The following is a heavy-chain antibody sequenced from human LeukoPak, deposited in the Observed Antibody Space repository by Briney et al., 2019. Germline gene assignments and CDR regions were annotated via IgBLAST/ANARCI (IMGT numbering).Heavy chain of an antibody. Sequence: PSETLSLTCAVDGGSFSGYYWSWIRQPPGKGLEWIGEINHSGSTNYNPSLKSRVTILVDTSKNQFSLKLSSVTAADTAVYYCATARETVAIDYWSQGTLVTVSS. J-gene: IGHJ4*02. CDR2: INHSGST. V-gene: IGHV4-34*01. CDR1: GGSFSGYY. CDR3: ATARETVAIDY. D-gene: IGHD5-12*01.